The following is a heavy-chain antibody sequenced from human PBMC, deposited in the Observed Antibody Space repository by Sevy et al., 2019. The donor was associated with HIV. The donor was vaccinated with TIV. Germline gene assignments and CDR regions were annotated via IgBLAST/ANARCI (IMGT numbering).Heavy chain of an antibody. J-gene: IGHJ4*02. CDR1: GLTFSDYY. V-gene: IGHV3-11*01. CDR2: ISSSGSTI. Sequence: GGSLRLSCAASGLTFSDYYMSWIRQAPGKGLEWVSDISSSGSTIYYADSVKGRFTISRDNAKNSLYLQMNSLRAEDTAVYYCARGIAGPNPQFDYWGQRTLVTVSS. D-gene: IGHD6-13*01. CDR3: ARGIAGPNPQFDY.